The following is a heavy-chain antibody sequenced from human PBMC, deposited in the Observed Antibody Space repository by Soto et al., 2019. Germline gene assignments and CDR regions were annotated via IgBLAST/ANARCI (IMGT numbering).Heavy chain of an antibody. CDR1: GFTFSSYW. J-gene: IGHJ4*02. Sequence: EVQLVESGGGLVQPGGSLRLSCAASGFTFSSYWMSWVRQAPGKGLEWVANIKQDGSEKYYVDSVKGRFAISRDNAKNSMYLQMNSLRAEDTAVYYCAGGVGATSFDYWGQGTLVTVSS. CDR3: AGGVGATSFDY. CDR2: IKQDGSEK. D-gene: IGHD1-26*01. V-gene: IGHV3-7*04.